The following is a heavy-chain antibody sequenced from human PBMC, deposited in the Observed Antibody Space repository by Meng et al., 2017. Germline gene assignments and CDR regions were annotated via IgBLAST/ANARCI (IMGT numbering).Heavy chain of an antibody. D-gene: IGHD2-21*02. J-gene: IGHJ4*02. CDR3: RLAYCDSDCGDY. CDR1: GESFSGYY. Sequence: QVQLQEWVAGLLKPSETLSVTCAVYGESFSGYYWSWIRQPPGKGLEWIGEITNSGTTNYNPSLKSRVTMSVATSKKQFSLKLSSVTAADTALYYCRLAYCDSDCGDYWGQGILVTVSS. V-gene: IGHV4-34*01. CDR2: ITNSGTT.